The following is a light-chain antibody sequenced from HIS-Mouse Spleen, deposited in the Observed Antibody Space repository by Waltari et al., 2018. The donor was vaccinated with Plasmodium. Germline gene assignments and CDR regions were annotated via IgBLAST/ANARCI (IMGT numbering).Light chain of an antibody. Sequence: EIVMTQSPATLSVSPGERATLACRASQSVSSNLAWYQQKPGQAPRPRIYGAFTRATGIPARFSGSGSGTEFTLTISSLQSEDFAVYYCQQYNNWSFTFGPGTKVDIK. CDR2: GAF. CDR1: QSVSSN. CDR3: QQYNNWSFT. V-gene: IGKV3-15*01. J-gene: IGKJ3*01.